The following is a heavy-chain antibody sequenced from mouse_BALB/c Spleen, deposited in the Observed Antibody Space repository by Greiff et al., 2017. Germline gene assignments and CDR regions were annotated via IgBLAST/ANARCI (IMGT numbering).Heavy chain of an antibody. CDR3: ARSRSYAMDY. CDR1: GFTFSSFG. V-gene: IGHV5-17*02. CDR2: ISSGSSTI. Sequence: EVQRVGSGGGLVQPGGSRKLSCAASGFTFSSFGMHWVRQAPEKGLEWVAYISSGSSTIYYADTVKGRFTISRDNPKNTLFLQMTSLRSEDTAMYYCARSRSYAMDYWGQGTSVTVSS. J-gene: IGHJ4*01.